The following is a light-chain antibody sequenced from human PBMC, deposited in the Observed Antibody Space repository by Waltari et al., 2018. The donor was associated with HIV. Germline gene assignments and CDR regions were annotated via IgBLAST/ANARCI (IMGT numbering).Light chain of an antibody. CDR1: ISDIGSNT. CDR3: ATWDDSLDGPM. J-gene: IGLJ3*02. CDR2: RNV. Sequence: QSVLTQPPSASGTPGQRVTISCSGSISDIGSNTVNWYQQLPGTAPTLLIYRNVRRPSGVPARFAGSNSVTSTSLAISGLRSEDEADYYCATWDDSLDGPMFGGGTKLTVL. V-gene: IGLV1-44*01.